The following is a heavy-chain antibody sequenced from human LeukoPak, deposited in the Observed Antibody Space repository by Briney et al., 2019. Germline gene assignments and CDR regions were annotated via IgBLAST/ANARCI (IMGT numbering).Heavy chain of an antibody. D-gene: IGHD2-2*01. J-gene: IGHJ4*02. CDR3: ATDKATSYLSSFDY. Sequence: PGGSLRLSCAASGFTFSSYVMHWVRQAPGKGLEWVAIISYDGSNEYYADSVKVRFTISRDNSKNTLYLQMNSLRAADTAVYYCATDKATSYLSSFDYWGQGTLVTVSS. CDR2: ISYDGSNE. V-gene: IGHV3-30*04. CDR1: GFTFSSYV.